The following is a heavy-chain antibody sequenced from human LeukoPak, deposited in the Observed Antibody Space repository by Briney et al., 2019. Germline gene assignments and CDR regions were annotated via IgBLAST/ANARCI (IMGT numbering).Heavy chain of an antibody. Sequence: PGGSLRLSCAASGFTFDDYDMSWVPQAPGKGLEWVSDINWNGGSTGYADSVKGRFTISRDNAKNSLYLQMNSLRAEDTALYYCAGGGGWYWGQGTLVTVSS. V-gene: IGHV3-20*04. CDR1: GFTFDDYD. CDR3: AGGGGWY. J-gene: IGHJ4*02. D-gene: IGHD2-15*01. CDR2: INWNGGST.